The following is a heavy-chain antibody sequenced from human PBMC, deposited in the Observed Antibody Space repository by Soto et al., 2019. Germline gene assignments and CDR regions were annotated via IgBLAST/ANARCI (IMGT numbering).Heavy chain of an antibody. J-gene: IGHJ6*02. Sequence: EASVKVSCKASGGTFSSYAISWVRQAPGQGLEWMGGIIPIFGTANYAQKFQGRVTITADESTSTAYMELSSLRSEDTAVYYCARAVAGHNYYSYGMDVWGQGTTLTVSS. D-gene: IGHD6-19*01. CDR2: IIPIFGTA. CDR3: ARAVAGHNYYSYGMDV. CDR1: GGTFSSYA. V-gene: IGHV1-69*13.